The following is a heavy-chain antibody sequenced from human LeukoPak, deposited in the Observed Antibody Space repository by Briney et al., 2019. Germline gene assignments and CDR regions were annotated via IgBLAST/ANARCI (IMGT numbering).Heavy chain of an antibody. J-gene: IGHJ4*02. V-gene: IGHV3-7*03. Sequence: GGSLRLSCAASGFTFSNYWITWVRQAPGKGLEWVANIKEDGSEKYYVDSAKGRFTISRDNAKNSLYLQMNSLRAEDTAVYYCGRGGIVGATYWVLSDPRQYYFDYWGQGTLVTVSS. CDR1: GFTFSNYW. D-gene: IGHD1-26*01. CDR3: GRGGIVGATYWVLSDPRQYYFDY. CDR2: IKEDGSEK.